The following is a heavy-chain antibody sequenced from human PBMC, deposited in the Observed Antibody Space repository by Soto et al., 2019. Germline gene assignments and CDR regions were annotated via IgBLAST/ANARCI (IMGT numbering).Heavy chain of an antibody. CDR3: AKAGFSSRWSPTYFDY. CDR2: ISGTGYNT. CDR1: GFTFTSYA. D-gene: IGHD6-13*01. J-gene: IGHJ4*02. Sequence: EVQLLESGGGLVQPGGSLRLSCAASGFTFTSYAMNWVRLAPGKGLEWVSAISGTGYNTYYADSVKGRFTISRDNTKNTLYLQMNSLRAEDTAVYYCAKAGFSSRWSPTYFDYWGQGTLVTVSS. V-gene: IGHV3-23*01.